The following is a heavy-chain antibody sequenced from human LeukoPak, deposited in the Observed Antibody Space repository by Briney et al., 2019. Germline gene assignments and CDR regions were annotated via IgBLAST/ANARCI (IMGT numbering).Heavy chain of an antibody. CDR2: MYSGGST. D-gene: IGHD3-9*01. V-gene: IGHV3-53*01. J-gene: IGHJ4*02. Sequence: GGSLRLSCAAPGFIVRSNYMSWVRQAPGKGPEWVSVMYSGGSTYYADSVKGRFTISRDNSKNTLYLQINSLRAEDTAVYYCARDLKNDYWGQGTLVTVSS. CDR1: GFIVRSNY. CDR3: ARDLKNDY.